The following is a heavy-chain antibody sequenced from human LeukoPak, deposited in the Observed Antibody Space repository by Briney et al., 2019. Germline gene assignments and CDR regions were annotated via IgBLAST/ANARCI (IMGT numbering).Heavy chain of an antibody. CDR2: MNPNSGNT. Sequence: ASVKVSCKASGYTFTGYYMHWVRQAPGQGLEWMGWMNPNSGNTGYAQKFQGRVTMTRNTSISTAYMELSSLRSEDTAVYYCARGIHCSGGSCYGNWFDPWGQGTLVTVSS. D-gene: IGHD2-15*01. CDR3: ARGIHCSGGSCYGNWFDP. J-gene: IGHJ5*02. CDR1: GYTFTGYY. V-gene: IGHV1-8*02.